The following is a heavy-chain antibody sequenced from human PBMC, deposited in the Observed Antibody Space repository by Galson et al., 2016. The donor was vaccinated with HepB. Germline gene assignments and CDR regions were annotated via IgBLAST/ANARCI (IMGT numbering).Heavy chain of an antibody. CDR3: ARDWDIVVVVAASHYGRDV. CDR1: GFTFSSYA. Sequence: SLRLSCAASGFTFSSYAMHWVRQAPGKGLEWVAVISYDGSNKYYADSVKGRFTISRDNSRNTLYLQMNSLRAEDTAVYYCARDWDIVVVVAASHYGRDVWGQGTPVTVSS. CDR2: ISYDGSNK. J-gene: IGHJ6*02. V-gene: IGHV3-30-3*01. D-gene: IGHD2-15*01.